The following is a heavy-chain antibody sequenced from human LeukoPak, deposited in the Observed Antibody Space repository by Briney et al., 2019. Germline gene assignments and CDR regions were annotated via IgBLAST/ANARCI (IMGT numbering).Heavy chain of an antibody. Sequence: SETLSLTCTVSGGSISSSSYYWSWIRQPPGKGLEWIGYIYYSGSTNYNPSLKSRVTISVDTSKNQFSLKLSSVTAADTAVYYCARGGESIAAAVDYWGQGTLVTVSS. CDR2: IYYSGST. CDR3: ARGGESIAAAVDY. CDR1: GGSISSSSYY. V-gene: IGHV4-61*01. J-gene: IGHJ4*02. D-gene: IGHD6-25*01.